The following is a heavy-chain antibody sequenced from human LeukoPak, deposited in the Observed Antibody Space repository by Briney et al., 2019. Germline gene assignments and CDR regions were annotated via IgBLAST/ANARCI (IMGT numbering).Heavy chain of an antibody. CDR2: ISSSSSYI. D-gene: IGHD3-10*01. J-gene: IGHJ6*02. CDR1: GFTFSSYS. Sequence: GGSLRLSCAASGFTFSSYSMNWVRQAPGKGLEWVSSISSSSSYIYYADSVKGRFTISRDNAKNSLYLQMNSLRAEDTAVYYCARDCREYYYGSGTRSHYYGMDVWGQGTTVTVSS. CDR3: ARDCREYYYGSGTRSHYYGMDV. V-gene: IGHV3-21*01.